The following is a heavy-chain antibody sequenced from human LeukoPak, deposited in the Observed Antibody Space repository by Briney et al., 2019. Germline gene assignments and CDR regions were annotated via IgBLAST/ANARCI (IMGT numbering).Heavy chain of an antibody. CDR1: GGSISSYY. D-gene: IGHD5-24*01. J-gene: IGHJ4*02. CDR2: IYTSGST. Sequence: RASETLSLTCTVSGGSISSYYWSWIRQPAGKGLEWIGRIYTSGSTNYNPSLKSRVTISFDTSKNQFSLNLNSVTAADTALYYCVRDRGMATMTEWGQGTLVTVSS. CDR3: VRDRGMATMTE. V-gene: IGHV4-4*07.